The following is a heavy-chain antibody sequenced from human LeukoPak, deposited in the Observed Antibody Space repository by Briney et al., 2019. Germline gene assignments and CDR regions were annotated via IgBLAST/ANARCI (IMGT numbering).Heavy chain of an antibody. J-gene: IGHJ4*02. Sequence: SQTLSLTCAISGDSVSSNSAAWNWIRQSPSRGLEWLGRTYYRSKWYNDYAVSVKSRITINPDTSKNQFSLQLNSVTPEDTAVYYCARAARVPYDSSGYYYSDYWGQGTLVTVSS. CDR2: TYYRSKWYN. D-gene: IGHD3-22*01. V-gene: IGHV6-1*01. CDR1: GDSVSSNSAA. CDR3: ARAARVPYDSSGYYYSDY.